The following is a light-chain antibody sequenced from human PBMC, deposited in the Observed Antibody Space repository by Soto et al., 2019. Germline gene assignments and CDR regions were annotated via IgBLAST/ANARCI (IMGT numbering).Light chain of an antibody. CDR2: DNN. Sequence: QSVLTQPPSVSGAPGQRVTISCTGSSSNIGADYDVHWYQQLPGAAPKLLIYDNNKRPSGIPDRFSGSRSGTSATLGITGLQTGDEADYYCGTWEGYLSGVVFGGGTKLTVL. CDR3: GTWEGYLSGVV. V-gene: IGLV1-51*01. J-gene: IGLJ2*01. CDR1: SSNIGADYD.